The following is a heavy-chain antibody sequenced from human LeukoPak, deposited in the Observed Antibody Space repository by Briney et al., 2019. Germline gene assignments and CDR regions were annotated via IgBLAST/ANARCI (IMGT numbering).Heavy chain of an antibody. CDR2: IWYDGSNK. D-gene: IGHD6-13*01. CDR3: ARDPIAAVRFDY. CDR1: GFTFSNYG. V-gene: IGHV3-33*01. J-gene: IGHJ4*02. Sequence: GGSLRLSCAASGFTFSNYGMHWVRQAPGKGLEWVAVIWYDGSNKYYADSVKGRFTISRDNSKNTLYLQMNSLRAEDTAVYYCARDPIAAVRFDYWGQGTLVTVSS.